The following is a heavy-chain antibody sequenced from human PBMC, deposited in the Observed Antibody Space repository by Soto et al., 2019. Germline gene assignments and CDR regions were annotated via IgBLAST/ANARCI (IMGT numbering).Heavy chain of an antibody. CDR2: ISYDGSNK. CDR3: ARGDDYYDSSGYSHNWFDP. V-gene: IGHV3-30-3*01. D-gene: IGHD3-22*01. CDR1: GFTFSSYA. J-gene: IGHJ5*02. Sequence: LRLSCAASGFTFSSYAMHWVRQAPGKGLEWVAVISYDGSNKYYADSVKGRFTISRDNSKNTLYLQMNSLRAEDTAVYYCARGDDYYDSSGYSHNWFDPWGQGTLVTVSS.